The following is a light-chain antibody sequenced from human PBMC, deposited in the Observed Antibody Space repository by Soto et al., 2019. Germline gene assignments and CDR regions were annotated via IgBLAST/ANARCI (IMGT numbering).Light chain of an antibody. CDR3: SSFTSSVTYV. V-gene: IGLV2-14*03. Sequence: QSVLTQPASVSGSPGQSITISCTGTVGLVSWYQQHPGKVPKLIIYDVSNRPSGVSDRFSGSKSGNTASLTISGLQIEDEADYYCSSFTSSVTYVFGTGTKVTVL. CDR2: DVS. J-gene: IGLJ1*01. CDR1: VGL.